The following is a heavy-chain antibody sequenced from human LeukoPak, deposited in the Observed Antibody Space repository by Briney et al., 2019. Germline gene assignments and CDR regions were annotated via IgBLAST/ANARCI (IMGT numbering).Heavy chain of an antibody. D-gene: IGHD5-24*01. CDR1: GGSFSGYY. Sequence: SETLSLTCAVYGGSFSGYYWSWIRQPPGKGLEWIGYIYYSGSTNYNPSLKSRVTISVDTSKNQFSLKLSSVTAADTAVYYCARLRWLQPFDYWGQGTLVTVSS. CDR2: IYYSGST. CDR3: ARLRWLQPFDY. V-gene: IGHV4-59*08. J-gene: IGHJ4*02.